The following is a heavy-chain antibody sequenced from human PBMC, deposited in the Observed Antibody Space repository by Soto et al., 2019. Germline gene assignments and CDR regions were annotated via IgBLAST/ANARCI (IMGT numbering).Heavy chain of an antibody. CDR3: ADLPYGDYPADFDY. CDR2: IIPIFGTA. J-gene: IGHJ4*02. CDR1: GGTFSSYA. V-gene: IGHV1-69*12. D-gene: IGHD4-17*01. Sequence: QVQLVQSGAEVKKPGSSVKVSCKASGGTFSSYAISWVRQAPGQGLEWMGGIIPIFGTANYAQKFQGRVTXXAXEXXSTAYMELSSLRSEDTAVYYCADLPYGDYPADFDYWGQGTLVTVSS.